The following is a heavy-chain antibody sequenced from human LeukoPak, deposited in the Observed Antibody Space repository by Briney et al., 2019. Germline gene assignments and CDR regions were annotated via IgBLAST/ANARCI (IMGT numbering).Heavy chain of an antibody. CDR1: GFTFSSYS. J-gene: IGHJ4*02. D-gene: IGHD1-26*01. CDR3: ARDDGYSVGATPYYFDY. CDR2: ISSSSSYI. V-gene: IGHV3-21*01. Sequence: GGSLRLSCAASGFTFSSYSMNWVRQAPGKGLEWVSSISSSSSYIYYADSVKGRFTISRDNAKNSLYLQMNSLRAEDTAVYYCARDDGYSVGATPYYFDYWGQGTLVTVSS.